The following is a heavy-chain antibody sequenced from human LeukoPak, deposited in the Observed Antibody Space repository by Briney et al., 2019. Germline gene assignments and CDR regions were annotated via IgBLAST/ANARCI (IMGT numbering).Heavy chain of an antibody. J-gene: IGHJ6*03. Sequence: GGSLRLSCAASGFTFSSYAMSWVRQAPGKGLEWVSAISGSGGSTYYADSVKGRFTISRDNAKNSLYLQMNSLRAEDTALYYCARSPRYCSSTSCEYYMDVWGKGTTVTISS. V-gene: IGHV3-23*01. CDR2: ISGSGGST. CDR3: ARSPRYCSSTSCEYYMDV. CDR1: GFTFSSYA. D-gene: IGHD2-2*01.